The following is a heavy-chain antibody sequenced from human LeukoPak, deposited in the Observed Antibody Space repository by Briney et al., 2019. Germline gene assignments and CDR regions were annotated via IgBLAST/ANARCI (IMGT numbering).Heavy chain of an antibody. D-gene: IGHD6-13*01. CDR3: ARDLHKMYSSSWYPNQNAFDI. V-gene: IGHV1-24*01. CDR1: GNTLTELS. Sequence: ASVKVSCKVSGNTLTELSMHWVRQAPGKGLEWMGSFDPEDGETIYAQKFQGRVTMTEDTSTDTAYMELSSLRSEDTAVYYCARDLHKMYSSSWYPNQNAFDIWGQGTMVTVSS. CDR2: FDPEDGET. J-gene: IGHJ3*02.